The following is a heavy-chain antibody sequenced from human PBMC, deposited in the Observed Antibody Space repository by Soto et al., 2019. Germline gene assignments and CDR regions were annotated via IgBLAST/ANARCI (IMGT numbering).Heavy chain of an antibody. J-gene: IGHJ4*02. V-gene: IGHV4-39*01. CDR1: GGSISSSSYY. CDR3: ARLKSVDTVLDY. D-gene: IGHD5-18*01. Sequence: SETLSLTCTVSGGSISSSSYYWVWIRQPPGKGLEWIGSIYYSGSTYYNPSLKSRVTISVDTSKNQFSLKLSSVTAADTAVYYCARLKSVDTVLDYWGQGTLVTVYS. CDR2: IYYSGST.